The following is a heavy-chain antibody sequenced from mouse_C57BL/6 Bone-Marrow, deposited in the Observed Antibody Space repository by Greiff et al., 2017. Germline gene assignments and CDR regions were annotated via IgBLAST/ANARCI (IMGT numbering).Heavy chain of an antibody. CDR2: IYPGDGDT. Sequence: VHLVESGPELVKPGASVKISCKASGYAFSSSWMNWVKQRPGKGLEWIGRIYPGDGDTNYNGKFKGKATLTADKSSSTAYMQLSSLTSEDSAVYFCARYLITTVVPYFDYWGQGTTLTVSS. D-gene: IGHD1-1*01. CDR3: ARYLITTVVPYFDY. V-gene: IGHV1-82*01. CDR1: GYAFSSSW. J-gene: IGHJ2*01.